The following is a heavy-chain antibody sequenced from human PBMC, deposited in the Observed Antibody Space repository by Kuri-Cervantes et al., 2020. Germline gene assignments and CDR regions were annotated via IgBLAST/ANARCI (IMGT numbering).Heavy chain of an antibody. CDR2: VGPEGT. CDR3: ATGLDPYKTGH. Sequence: ESLKISCAAHSGSFNDYYWSWIRQSPGKGLEWIGEVGPEGTHYNPSLRSRVSISIDTSRNQFSLTLTSVTAADRAVYHCATGLDPYKTGHWGQGTLVTVSS. CDR1: SGSFNDYY. J-gene: IGHJ4*02. D-gene: IGHD5-24*01. V-gene: IGHV4-34*01.